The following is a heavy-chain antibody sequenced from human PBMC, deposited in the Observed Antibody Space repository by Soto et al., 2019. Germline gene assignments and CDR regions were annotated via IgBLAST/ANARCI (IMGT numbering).Heavy chain of an antibody. V-gene: IGHV4-39*01. Sequence: QLQLQESGPGLVKPSETLSLTCTVSGGSIKSSTYYWGWIRQPPGKGLEWIGSFYYGGSTHYNPSFKCRCTMSVDTSKKQFSRKLSSVTAADTAVYYCARQMSIWLGWFDPWGQRTLVTVSS. D-gene: IGHD6-13*01. J-gene: IGHJ5*02. CDR3: ARQMSIWLGWFDP. CDR2: FYYGGST. CDR1: GGSIKSSTYY.